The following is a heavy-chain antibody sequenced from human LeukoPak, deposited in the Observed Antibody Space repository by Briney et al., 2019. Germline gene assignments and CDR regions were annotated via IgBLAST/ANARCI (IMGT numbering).Heavy chain of an antibody. CDR2: INHSGST. CDR1: GGSFSGYY. V-gene: IGHV4-34*01. D-gene: IGHD5-18*01. CDR3: ASTRYIYGKIDY. J-gene: IGHJ4*02. Sequence: SETLSLTCAVYGGSFSGYYWSWIRQPPGKGLEWIGEINHSGSTNYDPSLKSRVTISVDTSKNQFSLKLSSVTAADTAVYYCASTRYIYGKIDYWGQGTLVTVSS.